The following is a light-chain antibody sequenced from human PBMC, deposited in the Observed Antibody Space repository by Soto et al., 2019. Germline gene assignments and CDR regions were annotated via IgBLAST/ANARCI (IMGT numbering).Light chain of an antibody. CDR2: WAS. V-gene: IGKV4-1*01. CDR3: QQYFSFPWT. J-gene: IGKJ1*01. Sequence: DIVMTQSPDSLAVSLGERATINCKSSQSVLYSSNNKNYLAWYQQRPGQPPNLLIYWASTRESGVPDRFSGGGSGTDFPLTISSLQAEDVAIYYCQQYFSFPWTFGQGTKVEIK. CDR1: QSVLYSSNNKNY.